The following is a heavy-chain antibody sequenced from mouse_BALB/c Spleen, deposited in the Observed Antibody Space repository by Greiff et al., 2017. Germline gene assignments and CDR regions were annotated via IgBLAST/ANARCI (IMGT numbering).Heavy chain of an antibody. D-gene: IGHD2-4*01. CDR3: AREERITGDFDY. J-gene: IGHJ2*01. Sequence: EVQLQQSGPELVKPGDSVKISCKTSGYTFTEYTMHWVQQSHGKSLEWIGDINPNNGGTSYNQKFKGKATLTVDKSSSTAYMELRSLTSEESAVYYCAREERITGDFDYWGQGTTLTVSS. CDR1: GYTFTEYT. CDR2: INPNNGGT. V-gene: IGHV1-26*01.